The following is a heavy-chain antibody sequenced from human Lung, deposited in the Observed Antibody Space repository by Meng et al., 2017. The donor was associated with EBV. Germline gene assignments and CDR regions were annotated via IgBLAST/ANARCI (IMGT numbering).Heavy chain of an antibody. CDR2: LIAVFDQT. CDR1: GGSFSTLT. V-gene: IGHV1-69*01. J-gene: IGHJ4*02. Sequence: GQLVPSGAEVKKPGFSLTAGCKTYGGSFSTLTFSWLRKAPGKGLEWMGGLIAVFDQTKAEPRFQDRVTFNADESTSTAYMELSSLTFDDTAVYFCARGRRTAPHFDYWGQGTLVTVSS. CDR3: ARGRRTAPHFDY. D-gene: IGHD2-8*02.